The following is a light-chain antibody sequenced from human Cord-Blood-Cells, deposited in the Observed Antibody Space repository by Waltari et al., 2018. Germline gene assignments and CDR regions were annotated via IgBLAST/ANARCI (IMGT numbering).Light chain of an antibody. CDR2: GAS. J-gene: IGKJ2*01. Sequence: EIVLTQSPGTLSLSPGERATLSCRASQSVSSSYLAWYQQKPGQAPRLFIYGASSRATGIPDRCSGSGSGTDFTLTISRLEPEDFAVYYCQQYGSSLYTFGQGTKLEIK. V-gene: IGKV3-20*01. CDR1: QSVSSSY. CDR3: QQYGSSLYT.